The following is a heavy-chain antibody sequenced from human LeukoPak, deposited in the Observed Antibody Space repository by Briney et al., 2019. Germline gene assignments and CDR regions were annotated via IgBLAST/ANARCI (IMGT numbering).Heavy chain of an antibody. J-gene: IGHJ4*02. Sequence: GGSLRLSCAASGLTVSSNYMSWVRQAPGKGLEWVSVIYSSGSTYYADSVKGRFTISRDTSRNILYLQMNSLRGEDAAVYYCARDSITEAGRDCWGQGTLVTVSS. V-gene: IGHV3-66*01. CDR3: ARDSITEAGRDC. D-gene: IGHD6-19*01. CDR2: IYSSGST. CDR1: GLTVSSNY.